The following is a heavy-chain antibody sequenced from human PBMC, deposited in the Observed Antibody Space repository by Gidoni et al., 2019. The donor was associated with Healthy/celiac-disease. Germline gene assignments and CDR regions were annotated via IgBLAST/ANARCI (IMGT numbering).Heavy chain of an antibody. Sequence: EVQLVESGGGLVQPGGSLRLSCSASGFTFSSYAMHWVRQAPGKGLEYVSASSSNGGSTYYADSVKGRFTISRDNSKNTLYLQMSSLRAEDTAVYYCVKGLTITMIVVVIPDFDYWGQGTLVTVSS. CDR2: SSSNGGST. D-gene: IGHD3-22*01. V-gene: IGHV3-64D*06. CDR3: VKGLTITMIVVVIPDFDY. J-gene: IGHJ4*02. CDR1: GFTFSSYA.